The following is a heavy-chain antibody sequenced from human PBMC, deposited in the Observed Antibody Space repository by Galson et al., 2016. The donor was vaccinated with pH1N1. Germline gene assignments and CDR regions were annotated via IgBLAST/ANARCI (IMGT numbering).Heavy chain of an antibody. V-gene: IGHV1-18*01. CDR3: AKGTLPGYYDY. CDR2: ISGYNGNT. D-gene: IGHD3-22*01. CDR1: GYMFSTYG. J-gene: IGHJ4*02. Sequence: SVKVSCKASGYMFSTYGINWVRKAPGQGPEWMGRISGYNGNTIYAQKFQARISMTKDKSTSTVYMDLRSLRFDDTAVYYCAKGTLPGYYDYWGRGTLVTVSS.